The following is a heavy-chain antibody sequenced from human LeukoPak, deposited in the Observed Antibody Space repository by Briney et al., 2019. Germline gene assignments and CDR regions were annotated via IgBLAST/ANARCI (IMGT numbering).Heavy chain of an antibody. CDR2: IYYSGST. D-gene: IGHD2-15*01. V-gene: IGHV4-59*11. J-gene: IGHJ4*02. Sequence: SETLSLTCTVSGGSISSHYWSWIRQPPGKGLEWIGYIYYSGSTNYNPSLKSRVTISVDTSKNQFSLKLSSVTAADTAVYYCARAPLDCSGGSCYSGYFDYWGQGTLVTVSS. CDR1: GGSISSHY. CDR3: ARAPLDCSGGSCYSGYFDY.